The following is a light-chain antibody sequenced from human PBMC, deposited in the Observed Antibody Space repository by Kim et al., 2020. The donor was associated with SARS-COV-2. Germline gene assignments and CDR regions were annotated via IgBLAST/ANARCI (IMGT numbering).Light chain of an antibody. V-gene: IGLV10-54*01. CDR3: SAWGSSLSAWV. J-gene: IGLJ3*02. CDR1: SKNVGDQG. CDR2: WNN. Sequence: QTATLTGTGNSKNVGDQGAAWLQQHRDHPPNLLSYWNNNRPSGISEGLSASRSGNTASLTITGLQPEDEADYYCSAWGSSLSAWVFGGGTQLTVL.